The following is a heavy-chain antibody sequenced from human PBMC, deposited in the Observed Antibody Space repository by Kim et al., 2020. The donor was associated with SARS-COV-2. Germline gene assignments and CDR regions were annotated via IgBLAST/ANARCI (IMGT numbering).Heavy chain of an antibody. J-gene: IGHJ5*02. D-gene: IGHD3-10*01. CDR1: GFTFSSYA. Sequence: GGSLRLSCAASGFTFSSYAMHWVRQAPGKGLEWVAVISYDGSNKYYADSVKGRFTISRDNSKNTLYLQMNSLRAEDTAVYYCARGRGSGMNWFDPWGQGTLVTVSS. CDR2: ISYDGSNK. CDR3: ARGRGSGMNWFDP. V-gene: IGHV3-30*04.